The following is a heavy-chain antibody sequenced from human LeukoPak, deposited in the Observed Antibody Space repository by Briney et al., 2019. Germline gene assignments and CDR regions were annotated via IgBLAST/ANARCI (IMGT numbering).Heavy chain of an antibody. V-gene: IGHV1-69*05. D-gene: IGHD6-6*01. CDR2: IIPIFGTA. CDR1: GGTFSSYA. CDR3: ARGVGSSSFFDY. Sequence: GASVKVSCKASGGTFSSYAISWVRQAPGQGLEWMGGIIPIFGTANYAQKSQGRVTITTDESTSTAYMGLSSLRSEDTAVYYCARGVGSSSFFDYWGQGTLVTVSS. J-gene: IGHJ4*02.